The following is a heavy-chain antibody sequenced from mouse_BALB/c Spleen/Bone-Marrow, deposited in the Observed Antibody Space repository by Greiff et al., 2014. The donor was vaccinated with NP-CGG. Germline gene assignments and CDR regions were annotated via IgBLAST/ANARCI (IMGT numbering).Heavy chain of an antibody. CDR2: IYPGDGDT. J-gene: IGHJ4*01. V-gene: IGHV1-87*01. CDR1: GYTFTSYW. CDR3: ASPYGNYDAMDY. Sequence: QVQLQQSGAELARPGASVKLSCKASGYTFTSYWMQWVKQRPGQGLEWIGAIYPGDGDTRYTQKFRGKATLTADKSSNTAYMQLSSLTSEDSAVYFCASPYGNYDAMDYWGRGTSVTVSS. D-gene: IGHD1-1*01.